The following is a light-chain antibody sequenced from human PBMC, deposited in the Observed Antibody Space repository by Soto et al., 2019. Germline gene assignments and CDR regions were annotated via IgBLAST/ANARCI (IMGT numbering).Light chain of an antibody. Sequence: EIVLTQSPGTLSLSLGERATLSCRASQSISSNYLAWYQQKPGQAPRLLIYAASTRATGVPDRFTGSGSGTDFTLTISRLEPEDFAVFYCHHYGRSPIFTFGPGTTVDIK. CDR3: HHYGRSPIFT. V-gene: IGKV3-20*01. CDR1: QSISSNY. J-gene: IGKJ3*01. CDR2: AAS.